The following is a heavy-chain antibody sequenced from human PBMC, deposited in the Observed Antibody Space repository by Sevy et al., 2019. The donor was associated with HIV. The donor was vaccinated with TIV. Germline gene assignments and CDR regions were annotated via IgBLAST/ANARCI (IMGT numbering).Heavy chain of an antibody. D-gene: IGHD2-2*01. CDR2: MNPNSGNT. V-gene: IGHV1-8*01. CDR3: ARPKAPYCSSTSCYPNWFDP. J-gene: IGHJ5*02. Sequence: ASVKVSCKASGYTFTSYDINWVRQATGQGLEWMGWMNPNSGNTGYAQKFQGRVTMTRNTSISTAYMELTSLGSEDTAVYYCARPKAPYCSSTSCYPNWFDPWGQGTLVTVSS. CDR1: GYTFTSYD.